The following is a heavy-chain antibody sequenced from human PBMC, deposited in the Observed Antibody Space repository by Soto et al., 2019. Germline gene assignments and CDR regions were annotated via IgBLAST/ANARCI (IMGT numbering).Heavy chain of an antibody. D-gene: IGHD4-17*01. J-gene: IGHJ4*02. CDR2: INPSGGST. V-gene: IGHV1-46*01. Sequence: QVQLVQSGAEVKKPGASVKVSCKASGYTFTSYYMHWVRQAPGQGLEWMGIINPSGGSTSYAQKFQGRVTMTRDTSTSTVYMELSSLRSEDTAVYYCAATVSNGPFFDYWGQGTLVTVSS. CDR3: AATVSNGPFFDY. CDR1: GYTFTSYY.